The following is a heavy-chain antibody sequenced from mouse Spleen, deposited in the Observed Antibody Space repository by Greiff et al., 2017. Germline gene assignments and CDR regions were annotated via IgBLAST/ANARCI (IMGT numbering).Heavy chain of an antibody. D-gene: IGHD1-1*01. CDR1: GYTFTDYY. CDR2: IYPGSGNT. V-gene: IGHV1-76*01. J-gene: IGHJ3*01. CDR3: ARSDYYGSAWFAY. Sequence: QVQLQQPGAELVRPGASVKLSCKASGYTFTDYYINWVKQRPGQGLEWIARIYPGSGNTYYNEKFKGKATLTAEKSSSTAYMQLSSLTSEDSAVYFCARSDYYGSAWFAYWGQGTLVTVSA.